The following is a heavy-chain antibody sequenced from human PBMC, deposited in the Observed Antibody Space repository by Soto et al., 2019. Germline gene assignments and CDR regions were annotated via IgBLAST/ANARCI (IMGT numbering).Heavy chain of an antibody. CDR3: AVAVPPLVFDI. CDR1: GFTVSSNY. Sequence: EVQLVESGGGLVQPGGSLRLSCAASGFTVSSNYMSWVRQAPGKGLEWVSVSYSGGSTYYADSVKGRFTISRDNSKNTLYLQMHSLRAEDTAVYYCAVAVPPLVFDIWGQGTMVTVSS. D-gene: IGHD5-12*01. CDR2: SYSGGST. V-gene: IGHV3-66*01. J-gene: IGHJ3*02.